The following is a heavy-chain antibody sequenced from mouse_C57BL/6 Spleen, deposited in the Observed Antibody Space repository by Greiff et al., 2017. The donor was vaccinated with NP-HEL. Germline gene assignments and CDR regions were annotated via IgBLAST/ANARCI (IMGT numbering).Heavy chain of an antibody. CDR2: IYPGSGST. J-gene: IGHJ3*01. CDR1: GYTFTSYW. CDR3: AEAFAY. Sequence: LQQPGASVKMSCKASGYTFTSYWITWVKQRPGQGLEWIGDIYPGSGSTNYNEKFKSKATLTVDTSSSTAYMQLSSLTSEDSAVYYCAEAFAYWGQGTLVTVSA. V-gene: IGHV1-55*01.